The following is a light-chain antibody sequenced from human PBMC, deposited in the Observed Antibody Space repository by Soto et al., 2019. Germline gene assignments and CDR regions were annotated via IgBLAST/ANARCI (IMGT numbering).Light chain of an antibody. V-gene: IGKV1-27*01. CDR1: QGIGNY. Sequence: DIQMTQSPSSLSASVGDRVTITCRASQGIGNYLAWYQQKPGKVPKLLIYTSSTLQSGVPSRFSGSGSGTDFTLTIGNLQPEDVATYYCQKHNAAPLTFGGGTKVDIK. CDR2: TSS. J-gene: IGKJ4*01. CDR3: QKHNAAPLT.